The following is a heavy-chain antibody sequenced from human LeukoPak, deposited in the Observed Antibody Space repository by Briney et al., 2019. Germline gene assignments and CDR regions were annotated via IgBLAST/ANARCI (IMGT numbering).Heavy chain of an antibody. D-gene: IGHD3-10*01. CDR1: GGIFSSYA. CDR3: ARDQGYYYGSGSYYPYYYYMDV. Sequence: ASVKVSCKASGGIFSSYAISWVRQAPGQGLEWMGGIIPIFGTANYAQKFQGRVTITADESTSTAYMELSSLRSEDTAVYYCARDQGYYYGSGSYYPYYYYMDVWGKGTTVTISS. V-gene: IGHV1-69*13. CDR2: IIPIFGTA. J-gene: IGHJ6*03.